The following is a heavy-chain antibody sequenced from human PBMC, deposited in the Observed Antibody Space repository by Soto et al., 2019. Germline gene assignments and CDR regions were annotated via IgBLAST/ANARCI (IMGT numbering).Heavy chain of an antibody. V-gene: IGHV1-69*13. Sequence: SVKVSCKASGGTFSSYAISWVRQAPGQGLEWMGGTIPIFGTANYAQKFQGRVTITADESTSTAYMELSSLRSEDTAVYYCAREITMIVVASAFDIWGQGTMVTV. J-gene: IGHJ3*02. CDR3: AREITMIVVASAFDI. CDR2: TIPIFGTA. D-gene: IGHD3-22*01. CDR1: GGTFSSYA.